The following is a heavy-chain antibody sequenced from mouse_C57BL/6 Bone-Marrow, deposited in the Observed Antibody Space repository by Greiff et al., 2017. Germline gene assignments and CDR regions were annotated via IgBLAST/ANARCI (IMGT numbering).Heavy chain of an antibody. CDR2: IYPGNGDT. CDR3: ARNYYGSSYWYFDV. CDR1: GYTFTSYN. Sequence: QVQLKESGAELVRPGASVKMSCKASGYTFTSYNMHWVKQTPRQGLEWIGAIYPGNGDTSYNQKFKGKATLTVDKSSSTAYMQLSSLTSEDSAVYFCARNYYGSSYWYFDVWGTGTTVTVSS. V-gene: IGHV1-12*01. D-gene: IGHD1-1*01. J-gene: IGHJ1*03.